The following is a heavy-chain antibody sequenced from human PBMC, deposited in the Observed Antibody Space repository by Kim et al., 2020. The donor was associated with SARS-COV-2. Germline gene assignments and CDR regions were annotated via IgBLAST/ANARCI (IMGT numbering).Heavy chain of an antibody. CDR2: INAGNGNT. CDR3: AYTYCSSTSCYGTFDY. V-gene: IGHV1-3*01. D-gene: IGHD2-2*01. CDR1: GYTFTSYA. Sequence: ASVKVSCKASGYTFTSYAMHWVRQAPGQRLEWMGWINAGNGNTKYSQKFQGRVTITRDTSASTAYMELSSLRSEDTAVYYCAYTYCSSTSCYGTFDYWGQGTLVTVSS. J-gene: IGHJ4*02.